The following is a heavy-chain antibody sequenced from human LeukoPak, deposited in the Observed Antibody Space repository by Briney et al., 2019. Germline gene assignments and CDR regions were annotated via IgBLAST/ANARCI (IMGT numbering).Heavy chain of an antibody. D-gene: IGHD4-17*01. V-gene: IGHV4-34*01. CDR1: GGSFSGYY. CDR2: INHSGST. Sequence: PSETLSLTCAVYGGSFSGYYWSWIRQPPGKGLEWIGEINHSGSTNYNPSLKSRVTISVDTSKNQFSLRLSSVTAADTAVYYCARGRRDYGALDYWGQGTLVTVSS. J-gene: IGHJ4*02. CDR3: ARGRRDYGALDY.